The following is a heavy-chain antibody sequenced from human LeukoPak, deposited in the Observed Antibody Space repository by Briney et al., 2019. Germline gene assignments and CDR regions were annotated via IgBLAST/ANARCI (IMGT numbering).Heavy chain of an antibody. D-gene: IGHD1-26*01. CDR1: GFTFSSYS. Sequence: GGSLRLSCAASGFTFSSYSMNWVRQAPGKGLEWVSYISSSSSTIYYADSVKGRFTISRDNAKNSLYLQMNSLRAEDTAVYYCAREGPEWELPKDFDYWGRGTLVTVSS. J-gene: IGHJ4*02. V-gene: IGHV3-48*01. CDR3: AREGPEWELPKDFDY. CDR2: ISSSSSTI.